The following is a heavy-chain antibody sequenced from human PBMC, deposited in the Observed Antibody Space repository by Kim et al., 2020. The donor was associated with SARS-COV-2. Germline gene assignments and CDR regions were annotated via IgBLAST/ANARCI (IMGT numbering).Heavy chain of an antibody. CDR2: VSYDGRNT. CDR3: VKDAAFTTLVVDYYFDF. Sequence: GGSLRLSCVASGFTFRNNGMHWVRQAPGKGLEWVGIVSYDGRNTHYAGPVAGRFSISRDNSKHTLYLQMNSLRTEDTAVYYCVKDAAFTTLVVDYYFDFWGQGTLGTVSS. D-gene: IGHD2-15*01. V-gene: IGHV3-30*18. J-gene: IGHJ4*02. CDR1: GFTFRNNG.